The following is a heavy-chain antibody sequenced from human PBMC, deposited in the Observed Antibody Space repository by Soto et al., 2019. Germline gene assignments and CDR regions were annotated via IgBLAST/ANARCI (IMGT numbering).Heavy chain of an antibody. CDR2: INHSGST. CDR3: ARGLRRYYYYYYYMDV. J-gene: IGHJ6*03. CDR1: GGSFSGYY. V-gene: IGHV4-34*01. Sequence: QVQLQQWGAGLLKPSETLSLTCAVYGGSFSGYYWSWIRQPPGKGLEWIGEINHSGSTNYNPSLKSRVTISVDTSKNQFSLKLSSVTAADTAVYYCARGLRRYYYYYYYMDVWGKGTTVTVSS.